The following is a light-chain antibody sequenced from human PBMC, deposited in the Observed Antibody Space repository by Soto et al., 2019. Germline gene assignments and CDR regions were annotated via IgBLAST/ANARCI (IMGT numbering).Light chain of an antibody. Sequence: DIQVNQSPSSLSASLGDRVTITCRASQSINFYVNWFQQKPGKAPKLLIYAASSLPSGVPSRFSGSGSGTDFTLTISSLQPEDFATYYCQQSYSTPITFGQGTRLEI. CDR2: AAS. J-gene: IGKJ5*01. CDR1: QSINFY. V-gene: IGKV1-39*01. CDR3: QQSYSTPIT.